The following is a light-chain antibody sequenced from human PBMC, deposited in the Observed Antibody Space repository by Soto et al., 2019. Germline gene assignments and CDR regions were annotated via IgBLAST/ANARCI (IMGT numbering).Light chain of an antibody. J-gene: IGLJ3*02. Sequence: QSVLTQPPSASGTPGQRVTISCSGSSSNIGRNTVSWFRQLPGTAPKLLIYDINERPSGVPDRFSGSKSGTAASLAISGLQSGDEGDYNCAAWDDSLNGWVFGGGTKLTVL. CDR3: AAWDDSLNGWV. CDR1: SSNIGRNT. CDR2: DIN. V-gene: IGLV1-44*01.